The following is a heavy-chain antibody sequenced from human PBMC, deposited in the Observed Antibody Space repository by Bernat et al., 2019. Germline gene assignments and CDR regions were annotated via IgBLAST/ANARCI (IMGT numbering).Heavy chain of an antibody. Sequence: EVQLLESGGGLVQPGGSLRLSCAASGFTFSSYAMSWVRQAPGKGLEWVSGISGSGGNTYYADSVKGRFTISRDNSKNTLYLQVISLRAEDTAVYYCASNDRSIQLWLPWGQGTLVTVSS. D-gene: IGHD5-18*01. CDR3: ASNDRSIQLWLP. V-gene: IGHV3-23*01. CDR2: ISGSGGNT. J-gene: IGHJ5*02. CDR1: GFTFSSYA.